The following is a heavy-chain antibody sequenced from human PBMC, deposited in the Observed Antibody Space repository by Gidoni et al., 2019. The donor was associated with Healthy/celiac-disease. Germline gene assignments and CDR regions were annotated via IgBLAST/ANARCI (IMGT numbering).Heavy chain of an antibody. Sequence: QVQLVQSGAEVKKPGSSVKVSCKASGGTFSSYAISWVRQAPGQGLEWMGGIIPIFGTANYAQKFQGRVTITADESTSTAYMELSSLRSEDTAVYYCARDASIVGATDYYYGMDVWGQGTTVTVSS. CDR2: IIPIFGTA. CDR1: GGTFSSYA. D-gene: IGHD1-26*01. J-gene: IGHJ6*02. CDR3: ARDASIVGATDYYYGMDV. V-gene: IGHV1-69*01.